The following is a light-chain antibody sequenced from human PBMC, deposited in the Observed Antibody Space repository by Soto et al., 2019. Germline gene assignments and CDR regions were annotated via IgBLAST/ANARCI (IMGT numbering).Light chain of an antibody. Sequence: QSALTQPASGSGSPGQTITISCTGTSSDVGGYNYLSWYQQHPGKAPKVMIYEVSNRPSGVSNRFSGSKSGNTASLTISGLQAEDEAEYFCSSYTTSGTPVFGGGTKLTVL. V-gene: IGLV2-14*01. J-gene: IGLJ3*02. CDR2: EVS. CDR3: SSYTTSGTPV. CDR1: SSDVGGYNY.